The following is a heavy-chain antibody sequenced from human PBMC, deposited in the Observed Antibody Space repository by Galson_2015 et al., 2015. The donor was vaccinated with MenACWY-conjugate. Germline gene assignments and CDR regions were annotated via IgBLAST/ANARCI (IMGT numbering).Heavy chain of an antibody. Sequence: SLRLSCAASGFTLSNYAMSWVRQAPGKGLEWVSGISASGGGTYYPDSVKGRFTISRDNSKNTLFLQMNSLRAEDTAVYYCAKTPLGYYHYVDVWGKGTTVTVSS. CDR2: ISASGGGT. J-gene: IGHJ6*03. CDR1: GFTLSNYA. V-gene: IGHV3-23*01. CDR3: AKTPLGYYHYVDV.